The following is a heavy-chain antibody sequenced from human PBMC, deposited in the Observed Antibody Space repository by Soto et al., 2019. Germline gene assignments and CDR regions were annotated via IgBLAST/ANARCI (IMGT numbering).Heavy chain of an antibody. CDR2: IYHSEST. D-gene: IGHD6-13*01. Sequence: SETLSLTCTVSSGSISSSSWWAWVRQPPGKGLEWIGEIYHSESTNYNPSLKSRVTISVNKSKNQFSLRLSSVTAADTAVYYCARVGSSSCYYFFDYWGQGTLVTVSS. V-gene: IGHV4-4*02. J-gene: IGHJ4*02. CDR1: SGSISSSSW. CDR3: ARVGSSSCYYFFDY.